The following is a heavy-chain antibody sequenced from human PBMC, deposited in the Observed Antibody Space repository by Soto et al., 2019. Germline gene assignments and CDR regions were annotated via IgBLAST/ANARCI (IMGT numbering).Heavy chain of an antibody. CDR3: ARHYDAAAGKWNYDAFDI. J-gene: IGHJ3*02. CDR2: IYPGDSDT. V-gene: IGHV5-51*01. D-gene: IGHD6-13*01. Sequence: GESLKISCKGSGYSVTSYWIGWVRQMPGKGLEWMGIIYPGDSDTRYSPSFQGQVTISADKSISTAYLQWSSLKASDTAMYYCARHYDAAAGKWNYDAFDIWGQGTMVTVSS. CDR1: GYSVTSYW.